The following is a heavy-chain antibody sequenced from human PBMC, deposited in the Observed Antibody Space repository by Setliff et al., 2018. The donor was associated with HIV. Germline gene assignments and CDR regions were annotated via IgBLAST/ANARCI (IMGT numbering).Heavy chain of an antibody. CDR3: ARDIGHDFLWGNSLMGAFDI. CDR2: IRTNARDGAT. Sequence: GGSLRLSCAASGFTFGDYAMSWVRQAPGKGLEWVGFIRTNARDGATEYAASVKGRFTISRDDSKSIAYLQMSSLKIEDTAVYYCARDIGHDFLWGNSLMGAFDIWGQGTLVTVSS. D-gene: IGHD3-16*01. J-gene: IGHJ3*02. V-gene: IGHV3-49*04. CDR1: GFTFGDYA.